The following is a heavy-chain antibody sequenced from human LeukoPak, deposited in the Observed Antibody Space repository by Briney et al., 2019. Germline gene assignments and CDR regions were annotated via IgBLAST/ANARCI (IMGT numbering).Heavy chain of an antibody. D-gene: IGHD2-15*01. CDR1: GFTFSSYA. J-gene: IGHJ5*02. Sequence: PGGSLRLSCAASGFTFSSYAMHWVRQAPGKGLELVSVISYDGDNTDYGDAVKGRFTISRDNSKNTLYLQMNSLRADDTAVYYCAKTQGYYDAWGQGALVTVSS. CDR3: AKTQGYYDA. V-gene: IGHV3-30*04. CDR2: ISYDGDNT.